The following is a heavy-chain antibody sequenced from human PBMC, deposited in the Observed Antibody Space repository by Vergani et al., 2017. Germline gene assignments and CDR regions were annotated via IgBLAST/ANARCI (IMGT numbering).Heavy chain of an antibody. CDR1: GGSISSGSYY. Sequence: QVQLQESGPGLVKPSQTLSLTCTVSGGSISSGSYYWSWIRQPAGKGLEWIGRIYTSGSTNSNPSLKSRVTISVDTSKNQFSLKLSSVTAADTAVYYCARDRRGFPNWIDPWGQGTLVTVSS. D-gene: IGHD6-25*01. CDR2: IYTSGST. J-gene: IGHJ5*02. CDR3: ARDRRGFPNWIDP. V-gene: IGHV4-61*02.